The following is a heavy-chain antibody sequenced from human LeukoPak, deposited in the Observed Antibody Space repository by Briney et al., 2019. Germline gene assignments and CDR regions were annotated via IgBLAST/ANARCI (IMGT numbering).Heavy chain of an antibody. J-gene: IGHJ5*02. CDR3: AKEDDYGDYNWFDP. Sequence: GGSLRLSCAASGFTFDDYAMHWVRQAPGKGLEWVSGISWNSGSIVYADSVKGRFTISRDNAKNSLYLQMNSLRAEDTALYYCAKEDDYGDYNWFDPWGQGTLVTVSS. CDR1: GFTFDDYA. V-gene: IGHV3-9*01. D-gene: IGHD4-17*01. CDR2: ISWNSGSI.